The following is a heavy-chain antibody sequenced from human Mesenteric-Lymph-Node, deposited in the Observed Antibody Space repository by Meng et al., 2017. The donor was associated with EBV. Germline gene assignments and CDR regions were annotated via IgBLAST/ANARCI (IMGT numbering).Heavy chain of an antibody. D-gene: IGHD6-6*01. Sequence: QVPLVQSGGEVKKPGASLKASCKTSGYTFTSYAISWVRQAPGQGLEWMGWISVYNGVTNYAPNLQGRVTVTTDTSTTTAYMELTGLTSADTAVYYCARGGAARPFDYWGQGTLVTVSS. V-gene: IGHV1-18*01. CDR3: ARGGAARPFDY. CDR2: ISVYNGVT. CDR1: GYTFTSYA. J-gene: IGHJ4*02.